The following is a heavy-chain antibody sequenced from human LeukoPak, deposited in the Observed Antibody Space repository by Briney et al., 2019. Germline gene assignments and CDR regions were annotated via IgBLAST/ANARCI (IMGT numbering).Heavy chain of an antibody. V-gene: IGHV4-34*01. CDR2: INHSGST. CDR1: GGSFSGYY. CDR3: ARACRVAARPYYYYYMDV. Sequence: SETLSLTCAVYGGSFSGYYWSWIRHPPGKGLEWIGEINHSGSTNYNPSLKSRVTISVDTSKNQFSLKLSSVTAADTAVYYCARACRVAARPYYYYYMDVWGKGTTVTVSS. D-gene: IGHD6-6*01. J-gene: IGHJ6*03.